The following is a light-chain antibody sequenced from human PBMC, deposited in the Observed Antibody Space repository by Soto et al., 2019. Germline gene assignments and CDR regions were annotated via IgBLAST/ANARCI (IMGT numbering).Light chain of an antibody. Sequence: QSALTQPASVSGSPGQLIAISCTGTSVDVGGFEYVSWYQQHPGKVPKLMIYDVNNRPSGVSNRFSGSKSGNTASLTISGLQAEDEADYFCSSYTSSNTYVFGTGTKLTVL. CDR3: SSYTSSNTYV. CDR1: SVDVGGFEY. J-gene: IGLJ1*01. CDR2: DVN. V-gene: IGLV2-14*03.